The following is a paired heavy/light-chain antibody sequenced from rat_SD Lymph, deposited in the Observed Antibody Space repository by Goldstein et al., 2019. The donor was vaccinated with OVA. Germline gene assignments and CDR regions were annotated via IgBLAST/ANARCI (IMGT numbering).Heavy chain of an antibody. Sequence: QIQLVQSGPELKKPGESVKISCKASGYTFTDSAMNWVKQAPGNGLKWMGWINTQTRKTTYADDFKQRFVFSLETSANTAYLQINNLNIEDTATYFCTRGHYYVTYAMDAWGQGTSVTVSS. CDR2: INTQTRKT. CDR3: TRGHYYVTYAMDA. D-gene: IGHD1-12*01. J-gene: IGHJ4*01. V-gene: IGHV9-3*01. CDR1: GYTFTDSA.
Light chain of an antibody. Sequence: DIVMTQSPFSLAVSEGEMVTINCKSSQSLLSSGNQKNYLAWFQQKPGQSPKRLISYASTRQSGVPDRFIGSGSGTDFTLTISDVQAEDLAEYYCLQHYSSFTFGSGTKLEIK. J-gene: IGKJ5*01. CDR2: YAS. V-gene: IGKV8S9*01. CDR3: LQHYSSFT. CDR1: QSLLSSGNQKNY.